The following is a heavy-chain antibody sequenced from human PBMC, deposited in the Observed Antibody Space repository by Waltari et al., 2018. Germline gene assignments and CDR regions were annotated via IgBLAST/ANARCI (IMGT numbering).Heavy chain of an antibody. CDR2: IYYSGST. V-gene: IGHV4-59*01. CDR3: ARSREYSGYGYYYYYYMDV. J-gene: IGHJ6*03. CDR1: GGSISSYY. Sequence: QVQLQESGPGLVKPSETLSLTCTVSGGSISSYYWRWIRQPPGKGLEWIGYIYYSGSTNYNPSLKSRVTISVDTSKNQFSLKLSSVTAADTAVYYCARSREYSGYGYYYYYYMDVWGKGTTVTISS. D-gene: IGHD5-12*01.